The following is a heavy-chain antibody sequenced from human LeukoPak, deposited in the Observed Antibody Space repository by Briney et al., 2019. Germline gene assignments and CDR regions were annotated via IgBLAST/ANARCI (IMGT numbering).Heavy chain of an antibody. CDR3: ARQAYYYGSGSYYWFDP. V-gene: IGHV4-38-2*02. CDR1: GYSISSSYY. D-gene: IGHD3-10*01. CDR2: IYYSGST. J-gene: IGHJ5*02. Sequence: SETLSLTCTVSGYSISSSYYWGWIRQPPGKGLEWIGSIYYSGSTYYNPSLKSRVTISVDTSKNQFSLKLSSVTAADTAVYYCARQAYYYGSGSYYWFDPWGQGTLVTVSS.